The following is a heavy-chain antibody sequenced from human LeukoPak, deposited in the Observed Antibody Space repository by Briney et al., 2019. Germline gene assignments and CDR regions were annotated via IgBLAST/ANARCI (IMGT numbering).Heavy chain of an antibody. CDR2: IYYSGST. V-gene: IGHV4-39*07. D-gene: IGHD4/OR15-4a*01. CDR3: ARENYGGFLFDY. Sequence: SETLSLTCTVSGGSISSSSYYWGWIRQPPGKGLEWIGSIYYSGSTYYNPSLKSRVTISVDTSKNQFSLKLSSVTAADTAVYYCARENYGGFLFDYWGQGTLVTVSS. CDR1: GGSISSSSYY. J-gene: IGHJ4*02.